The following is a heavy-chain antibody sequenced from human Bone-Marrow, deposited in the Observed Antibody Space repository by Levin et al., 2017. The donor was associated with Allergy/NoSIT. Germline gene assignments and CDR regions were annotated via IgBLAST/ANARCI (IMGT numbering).Heavy chain of an antibody. V-gene: IGHV1-8*01. Sequence: ASVKVSCKASGYTFTSYDINWVRQATGQGLEWMGWMNPNSGNTGYAQKFQGRVTMTRNTSISTAYMELSSLRSEDTAVYYCARGARFLEWLLTYYYGMDGWGQGTTVTVSS. D-gene: IGHD3-3*01. CDR1: GYTFTSYD. CDR2: MNPNSGNT. J-gene: IGHJ6*02. CDR3: ARGARFLEWLLTYYYGMDG.